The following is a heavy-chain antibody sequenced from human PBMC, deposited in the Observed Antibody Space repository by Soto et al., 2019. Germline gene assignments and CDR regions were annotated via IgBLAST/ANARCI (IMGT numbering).Heavy chain of an antibody. CDR1: GYTFTSYG. V-gene: IGHV1-18*01. Sequence: GASVKVSCKASGYTFTSYGISWVRQAPGQGLEWMGWISAYNGNTNYAQKLQGRVTMTTDTSTSTAYMELRSLRSDDTAVYYCAMGILTGYYSGMGSDFDYWGQGTLLTVSS. J-gene: IGHJ4*02. CDR2: ISAYNGNT. CDR3: AMGILTGYYSGMGSDFDY. D-gene: IGHD3-9*01.